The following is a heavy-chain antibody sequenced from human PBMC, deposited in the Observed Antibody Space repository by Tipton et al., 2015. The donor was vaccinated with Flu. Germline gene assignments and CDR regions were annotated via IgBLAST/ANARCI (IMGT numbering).Heavy chain of an antibody. D-gene: IGHD3-10*01. V-gene: IGHV4-38-2*02. Sequence: TLSLTCTVSGYSVTNIYYWGWVRQSPVKGLEWLATIFHSGLAHYNPSLRGRLTISLEPSKNQLSLRMTSVTAADTARYYCVRDGFGDHSFFGMDAWGQGTTVTVS. CDR2: IFHSGLA. CDR1: GYSVTNIYY. J-gene: IGHJ6*02. CDR3: VRDGFGDHSFFGMDA.